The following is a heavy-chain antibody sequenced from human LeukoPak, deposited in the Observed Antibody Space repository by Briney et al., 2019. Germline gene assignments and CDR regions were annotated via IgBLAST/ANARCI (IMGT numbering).Heavy chain of an antibody. J-gene: IGHJ3*02. V-gene: IGHV3-74*01. Sequence: PGGSLRLSCAASGFTFSSYWMHWVRQVPGKGLVWVSRINSDGSSTSYADSMKGRFTISRDNAKNTLYVQMNSLRAEDTAVYYCSTGSGHAFDIRGRGTMVTVSS. D-gene: IGHD3-10*01. CDR2: INSDGSST. CDR3: STGSGHAFDI. CDR1: GFTFSSYW.